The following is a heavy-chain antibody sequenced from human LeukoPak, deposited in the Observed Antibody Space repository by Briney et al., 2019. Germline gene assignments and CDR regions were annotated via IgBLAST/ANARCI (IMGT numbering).Heavy chain of an antibody. Sequence: PGGTLRLSCAASEFHFSTHGMNWVRQAPGKGLEWVSGVSPSGDITYYADSVMGRFTISRDNRESTVSLQMNSLRAEDTALYYCVRDLDWGAFDVWGQGTMVTVSS. CDR1: EFHFSTHG. J-gene: IGHJ3*01. CDR2: VSPSGDIT. D-gene: IGHD3/OR15-3a*01. CDR3: VRDLDWGAFDV. V-gene: IGHV3-23*01.